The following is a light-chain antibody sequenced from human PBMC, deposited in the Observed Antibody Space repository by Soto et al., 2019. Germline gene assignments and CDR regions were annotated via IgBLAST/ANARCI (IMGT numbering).Light chain of an antibody. CDR3: QSYDSGLSAYV. Sequence: QLVLTQPPSVSGAPGQRVTISCTGSSSNIGAGYGVHWYQQVPGTAPKLLIYENNNRPSGVPDRFSGSRSGTSASLALTGLRAEDEADYYCQSYDSGLSAYVFGAGTKVTVL. J-gene: IGLJ1*01. CDR1: SSNIGAGYG. V-gene: IGLV1-40*01. CDR2: ENN.